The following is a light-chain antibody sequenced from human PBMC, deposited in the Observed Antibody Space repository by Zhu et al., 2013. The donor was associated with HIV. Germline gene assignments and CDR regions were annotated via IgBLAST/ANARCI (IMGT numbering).Light chain of an antibody. CDR2: SAI. CDR1: QSLNGY. Sequence: EIVMKQSPATLSVSPGEKATLSCRADQSLNGYLAWYQQKPGQAPRLLIYSAIYRAPGIPARFSGSGSGTEFTLTISSLQSEDFAVYYCQQHKDWPPSFGQGTKLEI. V-gene: IGKV3-15*01. CDR3: QQHKDWPPS. J-gene: IGKJ2*03.